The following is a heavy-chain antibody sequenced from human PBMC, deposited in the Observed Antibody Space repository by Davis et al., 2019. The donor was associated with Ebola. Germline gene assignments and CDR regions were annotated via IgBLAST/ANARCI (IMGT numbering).Heavy chain of an antibody. CDR1: GGSFSGYY. CDR3: TSSPDYGQKPIQDY. Sequence: SETLSLTCAVYGGSFSGYYWSWIRQPPGKGLEWIGEIYHSGSTNYNPSLKSRVTISVDKSKNQFSLKLSSVTAEDTAVYYCTSSPDYGQKPIQDYWGQGTLVTVSS. CDR2: IYHSGST. J-gene: IGHJ4*02. V-gene: IGHV4-34*01. D-gene: IGHD4-17*01.